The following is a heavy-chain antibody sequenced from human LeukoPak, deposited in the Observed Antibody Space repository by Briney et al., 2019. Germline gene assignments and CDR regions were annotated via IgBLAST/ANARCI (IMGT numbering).Heavy chain of an antibody. Sequence: SETLSLTCTVSGGSISSSSYYWGWIRQPPGKGLEWIGSIYYSGSTYYNPSLKSRVTISVDTSKNQFSLKLSSVTAADTAVYYCARGLAGLWRWELHYYYGMDVWGQGTTVTVSS. CDR1: GGSISSSSYY. J-gene: IGHJ6*02. V-gene: IGHV4-39*07. CDR3: ARGLAGLWRWELHYYYGMDV. CDR2: IYYSGST. D-gene: IGHD1-26*01.